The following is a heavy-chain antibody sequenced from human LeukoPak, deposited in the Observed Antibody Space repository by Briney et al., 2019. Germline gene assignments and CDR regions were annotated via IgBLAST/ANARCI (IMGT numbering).Heavy chain of an antibody. J-gene: IGHJ4*02. D-gene: IGHD4-17*01. CDR1: GGSISSGGYY. V-gene: IGHV4-30-2*01. CDR2: IYHSGST. Sequence: KPSETLSLTCTVSGGSISSGGYYWSWIRQPPGKGLEWIGYIYHSGSTYYNPSLKSRVTISVDRSKNQFSLKLSSVTAADTAVYYCARAPTTAEFDYWGQGTLVTVSS. CDR3: ARAPTTAEFDY.